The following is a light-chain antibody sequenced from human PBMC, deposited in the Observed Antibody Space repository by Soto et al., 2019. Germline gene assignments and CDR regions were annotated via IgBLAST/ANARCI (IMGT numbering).Light chain of an antibody. CDR3: QQSYSTLWA. Sequence: DIPITESPSCLSASVGARVPLTCRASQSILNYLNWYQQKPGKAPKLLIYAASSLQSGVPSRFSGSGSGTDFTLTISSLQPEDFATYYCQQSYSTLWAFGQGTKVDTK. CDR2: AAS. V-gene: IGKV1-39*01. CDR1: QSILNY. J-gene: IGKJ1*01.